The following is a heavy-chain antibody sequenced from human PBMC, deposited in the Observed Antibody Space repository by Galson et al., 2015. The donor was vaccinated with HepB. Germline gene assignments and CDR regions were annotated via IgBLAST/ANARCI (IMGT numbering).Heavy chain of an antibody. Sequence: SLRLSCAASGFTFSSFGMHWVRQAPGKGLEWVAVIRYDGSNKYYADSVKGRFTISRDNSKNTLYLQMNSLRAEDTAVYYCQATVVTQAYYFDYWGQGTLVTVSS. V-gene: IGHV3-33*01. J-gene: IGHJ4*02. CDR2: IRYDGSNK. CDR1: GFTFSSFG. D-gene: IGHD4-23*01. CDR3: QATVVTQAYYFDY.